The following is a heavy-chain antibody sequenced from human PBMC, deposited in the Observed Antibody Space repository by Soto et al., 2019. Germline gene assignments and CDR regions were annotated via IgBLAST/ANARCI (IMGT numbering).Heavy chain of an antibody. D-gene: IGHD6-13*01. CDR3: ARIAATGRGWDV. J-gene: IGHJ6*02. CDR1: GFTFSRYW. V-gene: IGHV3-7*01. CDR2: IKQDGSEE. Sequence: EVQLVESGGGLVQPGGSLRLSCVDSGFTFSRYWMSWVRQAPVKGLEWVVNIKQDGSEENYVDSLKGRFTISRDNAKNSMYLQMNSLRAEDTAVYYCARIAATGRGWDVWGQGTTVVVSS.